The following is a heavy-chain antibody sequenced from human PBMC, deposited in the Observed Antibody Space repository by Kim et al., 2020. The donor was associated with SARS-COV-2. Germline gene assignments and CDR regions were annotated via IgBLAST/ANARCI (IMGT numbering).Heavy chain of an antibody. J-gene: IGHJ5*02. Sequence: SETLSLTCTVSGGSISSSSYYWGWIRQPPGKGLEWIGSIYYGGSTYYNPSLKSRVTISVDTSKNQFSLKLSSVTAADTAVYYCARRPFGYSYGPNWFDPWGQGTLVTVSS. CDR2: IYYGGST. CDR3: ARRPFGYSYGPNWFDP. V-gene: IGHV4-39*01. D-gene: IGHD5-18*01. CDR1: GGSISSSSYY.